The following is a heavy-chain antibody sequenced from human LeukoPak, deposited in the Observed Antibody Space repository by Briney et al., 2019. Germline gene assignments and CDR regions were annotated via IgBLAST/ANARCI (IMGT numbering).Heavy chain of an antibody. V-gene: IGHV3-7*01. CDR2: IKTDGSEK. J-gene: IGHJ5*02. CDR3: ARLGLEVGGPNWFDP. D-gene: IGHD1-1*01. Sequence: GGSLRLSCEASGFTFSSYWMSWVRQAPGKGLEWVANIKTDGSEKYYVDSVKGRFTISRDNAKNSLYLQMNSLRVEDTAVYYCARLGLEVGGPNWFDPWGQGTLVTVSS. CDR1: GFTFSSYW.